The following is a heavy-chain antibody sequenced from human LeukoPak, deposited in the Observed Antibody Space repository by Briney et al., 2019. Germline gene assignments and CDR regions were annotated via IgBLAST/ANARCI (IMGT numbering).Heavy chain of an antibody. CDR2: ISYDGSNK. D-gene: IGHD2-15*01. Sequence: GGSLRLSCAASGFAFSTYGMHWVRQAPGKGLEWVAVISYDGSNKDYADSVKGRFTISRDNSQNTLYLQMDSLRAEYTAVYYCAKDGLAGRFESNSPGNYFGFDGLGQGTTVTVSS. J-gene: IGHJ6*01. CDR1: GFAFSTYG. CDR3: AKDGLAGRFESNSPGNYFGFDG. V-gene: IGHV3-30*18.